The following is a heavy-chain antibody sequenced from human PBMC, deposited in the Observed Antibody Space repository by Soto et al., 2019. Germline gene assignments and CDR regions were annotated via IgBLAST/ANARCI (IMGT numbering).Heavy chain of an antibody. CDR2: IYHSGST. D-gene: IGHD6-19*01. Sequence: SETLSLTCAVSGGSISSSDWWSWVRQPPGKGLEWIGEIYHSGSTNYNPSLKSRVTISVDKSKNQFSLKLSSVTAADTAVYYSARDPHPRHSSGWYWFDPWGQGTLVTVSS. CDR1: GGSISSSDW. V-gene: IGHV4-4*02. J-gene: IGHJ5*02. CDR3: ARDPHPRHSSGWYWFDP.